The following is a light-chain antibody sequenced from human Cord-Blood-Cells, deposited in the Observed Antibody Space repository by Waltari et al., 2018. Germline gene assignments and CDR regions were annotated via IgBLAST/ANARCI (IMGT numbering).Light chain of an antibody. Sequence: IVMTQSPLSLPVTPGEPASISCRSSQSLLHSNGYNYLDWYLQKPGQSPQLLIYLGSNRASGVPDRFSGSGSGTDFTLKISRVEAEDVGVYYFMQALQTPPWTFGQGTKVEIK. J-gene: IGKJ1*01. V-gene: IGKV2-28*01. CDR1: QSLLHSNGYNY. CDR2: LGS. CDR3: MQALQTPPWT.